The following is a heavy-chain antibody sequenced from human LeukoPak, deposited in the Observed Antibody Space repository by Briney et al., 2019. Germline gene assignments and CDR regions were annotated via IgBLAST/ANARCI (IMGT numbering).Heavy chain of an antibody. V-gene: IGHV3-74*01. Sequence: GGSLRLSCAASGFTFSSYAMSWVRQAPGKGLVWVSRINSDGSSTSYADSVKGRFTISRDNAKNTLYLQMNSLRAEDTAVYYCARGGRSSCSFDYWGQGTLVTVSS. CDR1: GFTFSSYA. D-gene: IGHD6-13*01. CDR3: ARGGRSSCSFDY. CDR2: INSDGSST. J-gene: IGHJ4*02.